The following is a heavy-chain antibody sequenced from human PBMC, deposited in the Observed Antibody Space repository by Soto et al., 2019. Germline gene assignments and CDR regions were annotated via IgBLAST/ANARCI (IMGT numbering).Heavy chain of an antibody. Sequence: GASVKVSCKTYGYTFSNYFLHWVRQAPGQGPEWMGFVNPKRGGTEYAQKFQGRVTMTRDTSINTVYLDLSRLTSDDTAIYYCARDSGIRGRFWYFDIWGRGTLVTVSS. CDR3: ARDSGIRGRFWYFDI. D-gene: IGHD3-10*01. V-gene: IGHV1-2*02. CDR2: VNPKRGGT. CDR1: GYTFSNYF. J-gene: IGHJ2*01.